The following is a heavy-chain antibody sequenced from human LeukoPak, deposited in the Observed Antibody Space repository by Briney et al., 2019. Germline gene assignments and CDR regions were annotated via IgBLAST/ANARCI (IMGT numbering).Heavy chain of an antibody. D-gene: IGHD2-15*01. J-gene: IGHJ5*02. Sequence: PSETLSLTCSVSSDSISPYYWIWIRQSPEKGLEWIGNISYSGSTDYNPSLKSRVTMSLDTSRDQFFLNLTSVTAADTAVYYCARLPDFRFCSGGSCYFDPWGQGTLVTVSS. CDR2: ISYSGST. CDR1: SDSISPYY. CDR3: ARLPDFRFCSGGSCYFDP. V-gene: IGHV4-59*08.